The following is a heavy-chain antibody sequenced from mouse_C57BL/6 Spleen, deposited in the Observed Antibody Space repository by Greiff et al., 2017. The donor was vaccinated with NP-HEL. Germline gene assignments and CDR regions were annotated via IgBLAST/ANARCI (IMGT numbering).Heavy chain of an antibody. J-gene: IGHJ1*03. CDR1: GYTFTDYE. CDR3: TRKTGDSYWYFDV. V-gene: IGHV1-15*01. CDR2: IDPETGGT. Sequence: VQRVESGAELVRPGASVTLSCKASGYTFTDYEMHWVKQTPVHGLEWIGAIDPETGGTAYNQKFKGKAILTADKSSSTAYMELRSLTSEDSAVYYCTRKTGDSYWYFDVWGTGTTVTVSS. D-gene: IGHD4-1*01.